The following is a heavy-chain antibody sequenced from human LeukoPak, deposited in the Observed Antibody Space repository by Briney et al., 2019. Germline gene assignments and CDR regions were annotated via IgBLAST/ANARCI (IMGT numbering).Heavy chain of an antibody. CDR2: INHSGST. J-gene: IGHJ4*02. V-gene: IGHV4-34*01. D-gene: IGHD3-22*01. CDR3: ASVYDSSGYYPF. CDR1: GGSFSGYY. Sequence: SETLSLTCAVYGGSFSGYYWSWIRQPPGRGLEWIGEINHSGSTNYNPSLKSRVTISVDTSKNQFSLKLSSVTAADTAVYYCASVYDSSGYYPFWGQGTLVTVSS.